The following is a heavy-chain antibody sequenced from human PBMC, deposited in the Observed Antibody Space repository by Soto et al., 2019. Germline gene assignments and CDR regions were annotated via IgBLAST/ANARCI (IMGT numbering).Heavy chain of an antibody. CDR3: ASPRIAVAGHLTFDY. V-gene: IGHV4-39*01. D-gene: IGHD6-19*01. Sequence: PSETLSLTCTVSGGSISSSSYYWGWIRQPPGKGLEWIGSIYYSGSTYYNPSLKSRVTISVDTSKNQFSLKLSSVTAADTAVYYCASPRIAVAGHLTFDYWGQGTLVTVSS. CDR2: IYYSGST. CDR1: GGSISSSSYY. J-gene: IGHJ4*02.